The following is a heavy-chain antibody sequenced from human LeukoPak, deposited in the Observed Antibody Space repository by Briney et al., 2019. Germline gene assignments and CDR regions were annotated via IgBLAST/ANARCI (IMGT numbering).Heavy chain of an antibody. CDR3: ARPGVAGGAFDI. D-gene: IGHD1-26*01. J-gene: IGHJ3*02. Sequence: PGGSLRLSCAASGFTFSVTWMNWVRQVPGEGLEWVGNIEPDGRESYYLDSVEGRFTISRDNVKNSLYLQMNSLRDEDTAIYYCARPGVAGGAFDIWGQGTVGTVSS. V-gene: IGHV3-7*01. CDR1: GFTFSVTW. CDR2: IEPDGRES.